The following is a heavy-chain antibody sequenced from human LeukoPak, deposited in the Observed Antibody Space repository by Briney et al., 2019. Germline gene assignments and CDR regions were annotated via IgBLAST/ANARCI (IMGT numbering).Heavy chain of an antibody. CDR1: GYTFTGYY. CDR3: ARGSQSWLRAVYYYYYYGMDV. CDR2: MNPNSGNT. Sequence: GASVKVSCKASGYTFTGYYMHWVRQAPGQGLEWMGWMNPNSGNTGYAQKFQGRVTITRNTSISTAYMELSSLRSEDTAVYYCARGSQSWLRAVYYYYYYGMDVWGQGTTVTVSS. V-gene: IGHV1-8*02. J-gene: IGHJ6*02. D-gene: IGHD5-12*01.